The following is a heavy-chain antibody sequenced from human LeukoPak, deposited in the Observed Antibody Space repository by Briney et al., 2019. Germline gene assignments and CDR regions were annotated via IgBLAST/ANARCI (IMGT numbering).Heavy chain of an antibody. D-gene: IGHD6-13*01. Sequence: SETLSLTCAVYGGSFSGHYWSWIRQTAGKGLEWIGRIYTSGTTHYNPSLKSRVTMSVDTSKNQFSLNLSSVTAADTAVYYCARFSSIAAAFDYWGLGTLVTVSS. CDR3: ARFSSIAAAFDY. CDR1: GGSFSGHY. CDR2: IYTSGTT. V-gene: IGHV4-59*10. J-gene: IGHJ4*02.